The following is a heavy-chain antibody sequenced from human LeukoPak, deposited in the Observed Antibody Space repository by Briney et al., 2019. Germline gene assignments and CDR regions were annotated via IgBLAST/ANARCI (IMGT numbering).Heavy chain of an antibody. V-gene: IGHV3-21*01. J-gene: IGHJ4*02. CDR2: ISSSSSDI. CDR3: ASHYYDSSGYYLQAFDY. D-gene: IGHD3-22*01. CDR1: GVTFSSDS. Sequence: GGSLRLSCAASGVTFSSDSMNWGRQAPGKGREWGSAISSSSSDIEYADSVKGRVTISRDNDKNSLFLQMNTLSAEDTAVYYCASHYYDSSGYYLQAFDYWGQGTLVTVSS.